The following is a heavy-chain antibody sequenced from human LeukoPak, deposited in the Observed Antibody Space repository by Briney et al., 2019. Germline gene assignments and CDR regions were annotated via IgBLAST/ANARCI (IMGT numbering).Heavy chain of an antibody. V-gene: IGHV4-39*07. CDR1: GGSISSSNYY. CDR2: IYYTGST. J-gene: IGHJ3*02. D-gene: IGHD5-24*01. CDR3: ARGVATSEAFDI. Sequence: SETLSLTCTVSGGSISSSNYYWGWIRQPPGKGLEWIGSIYYTGSTYYNPSLKSRVTISVDTSKNQFSLKLSSVTAADTAVYYCARGVATSEAFDIWGQGTMVTVSS.